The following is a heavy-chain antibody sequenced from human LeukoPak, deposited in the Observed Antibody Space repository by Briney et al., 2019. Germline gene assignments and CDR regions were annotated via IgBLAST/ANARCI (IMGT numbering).Heavy chain of an antibody. J-gene: IGHJ4*02. CDR1: GFTLSAYW. CDR3: TRDFAGDRDY. D-gene: IGHD4-17*01. CDR2: IEGDGNRI. Sequence: GGSLRLSCAASGFTLSAYWMHWVRQAPGKGLMWVSRIEGDGNRITYADSVKGRFTISRDNAKNTLYLQMNSLRAEDTAVYYCTRDFAGDRDYWGQGTLVTVSS. V-gene: IGHV3-74*01.